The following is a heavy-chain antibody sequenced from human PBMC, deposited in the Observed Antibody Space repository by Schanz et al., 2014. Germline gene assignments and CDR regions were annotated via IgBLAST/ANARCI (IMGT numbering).Heavy chain of an antibody. CDR3: AGATYSSSWYGGSEYFQH. D-gene: IGHD6-13*01. J-gene: IGHJ1*01. CDR1: GYRFIGYY. Sequence: QVLLVQSGAEVKKPGASVKVSCKASGYRFIGYYVHWVRQAPGQGLEWMGGVSPYSGGTNYAQMFQGRVTMTTDTSISTAYMELSRLTSDDTAVYYCAGATYSSSWYGGSEYFQHWGQGTLVTVSS. V-gene: IGHV1-2*02. CDR2: VSPYSGGT.